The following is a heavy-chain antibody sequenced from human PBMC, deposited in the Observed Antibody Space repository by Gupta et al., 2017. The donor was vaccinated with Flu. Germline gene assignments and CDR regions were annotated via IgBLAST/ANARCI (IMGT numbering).Heavy chain of an antibody. CDR1: GYTFTSYD. D-gene: IGHD3-3*01. V-gene: IGHV1-8*01. Sequence: QVQLVQSGAEVKKPGASVKVSCKASGYTFTSYDINWVRQATGQGLEWMGWMNPNSGNTGYAQKFQGRVTMTRNTSISTAYMELSSLRSEDTAVYYCASFRRDCSSTSCHPWYDFWSGYGRRGMDVWGQGTTVTVSS. CDR2: MNPNSGNT. J-gene: IGHJ6*02. CDR3: ASFRRDCSSTSCHPWYDFWSGYGRRGMDV.